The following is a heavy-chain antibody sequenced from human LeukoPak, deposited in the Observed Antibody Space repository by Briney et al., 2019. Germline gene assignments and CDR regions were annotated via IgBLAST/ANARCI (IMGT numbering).Heavy chain of an antibody. D-gene: IGHD6-19*01. CDR2: ISYDGSNK. J-gene: IGHJ4*02. Sequence: GGSLRLSCAASGFTFSSYGMHWVRQAPGKGLEWVAVISYDGSNKYYADSVKGRFTISRDNSKNTLYLQMNSLRAEDTAVYYCASEYAAVIAVAAILGYWGQGTLVTVSS. V-gene: IGHV3-30*19. CDR3: ASEYAAVIAVAAILGY. CDR1: GFTFSSYG.